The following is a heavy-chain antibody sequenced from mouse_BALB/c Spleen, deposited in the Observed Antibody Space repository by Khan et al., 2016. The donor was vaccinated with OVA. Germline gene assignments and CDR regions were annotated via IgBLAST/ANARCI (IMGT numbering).Heavy chain of an antibody. V-gene: IGHV5-9*02. Sequence: EVELVESGGGLVKPGGSLKLSCAASGFAFSSYDMSWVRQTPEKRLEWVATISSGGSYTYYPDSVKGRFTISRDNARNTLYLQMSSLRSEDMALYYCARHPLYAMDYWGQGTSVTVSS. J-gene: IGHJ4*01. CDR2: ISSGGSYT. CDR1: GFAFSSYD. CDR3: ARHPLYAMDY.